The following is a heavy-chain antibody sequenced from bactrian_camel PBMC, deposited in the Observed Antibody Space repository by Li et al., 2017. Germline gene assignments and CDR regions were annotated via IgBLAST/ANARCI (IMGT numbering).Heavy chain of an antibody. J-gene: IGHJ4*01. Sequence: HVQLVESGGGSVQSGGSLRLSCTASGHTYSNYYMGWFRQAPGKKHEGVACVDSENTTTYGDSVKGRFTISQSEDKNTVVLQMNSLGPEDTAMYYCVVAGSCASRWPRVQSFPDWGTGTQVTVS. CDR2: VDSENTT. V-gene: IGHV3S53*01. D-gene: IGHD6*01. CDR3: VVAGSCASRWPRVQSFPD. CDR1: GHTYSNYY.